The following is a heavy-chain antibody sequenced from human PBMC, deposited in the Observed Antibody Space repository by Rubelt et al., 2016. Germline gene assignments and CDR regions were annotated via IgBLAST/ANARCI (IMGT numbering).Heavy chain of an antibody. CDR1: GTFSSYA. D-gene: IGHD3-16*02. CDR3: ARTIYSYGQPDAFDI. Sequence: GTFSSYAISWVRQAPGQGLEWMGGIIPIFGTANYAQKFQGRVTITADESTSTAYMELSSLRSEDTAVYYCARTIYSYGQPDAFDIWGQGTLVTVSS. V-gene: IGHV1-69*01. J-gene: IGHJ3*02. CDR2: IIPIFGTA.